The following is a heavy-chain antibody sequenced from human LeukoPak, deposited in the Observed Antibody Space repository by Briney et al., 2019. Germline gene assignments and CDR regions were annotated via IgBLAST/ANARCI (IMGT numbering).Heavy chain of an antibody. Sequence: GGSLRLSCAASGFTFSTYGMTWVRQAPGKGLEWVSAISGSAATTFYADSVKGRFTISRDNSKNTLYLQMNSLRAEDTAVYYCAKRGPGSPQSGKYFFDYWGQGTLVTVSS. V-gene: IGHV3-23*01. CDR2: ISGSAATT. CDR1: GFTFSTYG. J-gene: IGHJ4*02. CDR3: AKRGPGSPQSGKYFFDY. D-gene: IGHD3-10*01.